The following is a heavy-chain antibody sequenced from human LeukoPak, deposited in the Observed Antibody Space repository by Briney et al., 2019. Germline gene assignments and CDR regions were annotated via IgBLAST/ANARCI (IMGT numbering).Heavy chain of an antibody. Sequence: GEPLQISCKCSGYRFTSYWIGWVRPMPGKCLEWMGIIYPGDSDTRYSPSFQGQVTISADTSISTAYLQWSSLKASDTAMYYCTRRPTSTLNFYYMDVWGKGTTVTVSS. V-gene: IGHV5-51*01. D-gene: IGHD2-2*01. CDR2: IYPGDSDT. J-gene: IGHJ6*03. CDR3: TRRPTSTLNFYYMDV. CDR1: GYRFTSYW.